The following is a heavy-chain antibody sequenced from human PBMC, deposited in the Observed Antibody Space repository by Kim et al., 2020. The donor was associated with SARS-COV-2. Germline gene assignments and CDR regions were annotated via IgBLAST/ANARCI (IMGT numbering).Heavy chain of an antibody. D-gene: IGHD6-13*01. Sequence: DSVKGRFTSSRDNAKNSLYLQMSSLSADDTALYYCAKDRGGIPTAGAFDSWGQGTLVSVSS. V-gene: IGHV3-9*01. J-gene: IGHJ4*02. CDR3: AKDRGGIPTAGAFDS.